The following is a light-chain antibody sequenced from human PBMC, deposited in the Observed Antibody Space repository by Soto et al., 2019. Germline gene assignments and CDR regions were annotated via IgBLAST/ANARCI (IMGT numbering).Light chain of an antibody. Sequence: DIQMTHSPSSLSASLGDRVTITCRASQSIRRFLNWYQQKPGKAPKLLIYAASSLESGVPSRFSGSGSGTGFTLTISSLHPEDFATYHCQQSYITPVTFGQGTRLEIK. J-gene: IGKJ5*01. V-gene: IGKV1-39*01. CDR3: QQSYITPVT. CDR2: AAS. CDR1: QSIRRF.